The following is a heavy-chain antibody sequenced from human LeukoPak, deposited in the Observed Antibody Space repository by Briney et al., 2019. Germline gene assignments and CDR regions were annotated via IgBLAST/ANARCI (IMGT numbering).Heavy chain of an antibody. D-gene: IGHD3-22*01. J-gene: IGHJ4*02. Sequence: GASVKVSCKASGYTFTSYAMHWVRQAPGQRLEWMGWINASNGNTKYSQKFQGRVTITRDTSASTAYMELSSLRSEDTAVYYCARETVDYYDSSGYYFSYFDYWGQGTLVTVSS. V-gene: IGHV1-3*01. CDR1: GYTFTSYA. CDR2: INASNGNT. CDR3: ARETVDYYDSSGYYFSYFDY.